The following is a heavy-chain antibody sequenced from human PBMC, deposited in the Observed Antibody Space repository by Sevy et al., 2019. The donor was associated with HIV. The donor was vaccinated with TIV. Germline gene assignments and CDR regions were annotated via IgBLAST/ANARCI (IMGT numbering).Heavy chain of an antibody. CDR2: IYSSGST. V-gene: IGHV4-59*01. CDR1: GASFSNYL. CDR3: ARESIGAVGDFDY. J-gene: IGHJ4*02. Sequence: SETLSLTCTVSGASFSNYLWSWIRQPPGKRLEWIGYIYSSGSTNYNPSLTSLVTISVDTYKNQFSLKLSSVTAADTAVYYCARESIGAVGDFDYWGQGTLVTVSS. D-gene: IGHD6-13*01.